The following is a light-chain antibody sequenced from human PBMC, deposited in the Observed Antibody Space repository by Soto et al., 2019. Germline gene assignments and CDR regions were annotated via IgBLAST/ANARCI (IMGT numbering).Light chain of an antibody. J-gene: IGLJ1*01. Sequence: QSVLTQPPSASGTPGQRVTISCSGSSSNIESNTVTWYQQLPGTAPKLVIYSNYDRPSGVPDRFSGSTSGTSASLVITGLQAEDEADYYCQSYDSSLSGVFGSGTKLTVL. CDR2: SNY. CDR3: QSYDSSLSGV. CDR1: SSNIESNT. V-gene: IGLV1-44*01.